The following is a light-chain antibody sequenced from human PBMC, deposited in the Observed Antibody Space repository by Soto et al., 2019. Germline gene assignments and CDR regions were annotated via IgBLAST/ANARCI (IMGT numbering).Light chain of an antibody. CDR3: MSFTSSNNTV. J-gene: IGLJ1*01. V-gene: IGLV2-14*03. CDR1: SSDVGSYNF. CDR2: DVA. Sequence: QSALTQPASVSGSPGHSITISCTGTSSDVGSYNFVSWYQHYPNKAPKVVIYDVANRPSGVSYRFSASMSDNTASLTICGLQAEDEADYYCMSFTSSNNTVFGNGTKVTVL.